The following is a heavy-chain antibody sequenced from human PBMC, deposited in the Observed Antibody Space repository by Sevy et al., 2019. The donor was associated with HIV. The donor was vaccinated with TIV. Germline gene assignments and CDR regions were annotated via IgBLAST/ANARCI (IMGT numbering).Heavy chain of an antibody. J-gene: IGHJ2*01. CDR3: AREGIVGATRYFDL. CDR2: IGTAGDT. Sequence: GGSLRLSCAASGFTFSSYDMHWVRQATGKGLEWVSAIGTAGDTYYPGSVKGRFTISRENAKNSLYLQMNSLRAGDTAVYYCAREGIVGATRYFDLWGRDTLVTVSS. V-gene: IGHV3-13*01. D-gene: IGHD1-26*01. CDR1: GFTFSSYD.